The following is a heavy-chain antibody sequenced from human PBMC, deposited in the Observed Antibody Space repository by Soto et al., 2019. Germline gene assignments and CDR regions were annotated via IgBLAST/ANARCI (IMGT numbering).Heavy chain of an antibody. Sequence: PGESLKISCKGSGYSFTSYWIGWVRQMPGKDLEWMGIIYPGDSDTRYSPSFQGQVTISADKSISTAYLQWSSLKASDTAMYYCARTQQPTADYYYGMDVWGQGTRVTVSS. CDR1: GYSFTSYW. CDR2: IYPGDSDT. J-gene: IGHJ6*02. D-gene: IGHD6-13*01. CDR3: ARTQQPTADYYYGMDV. V-gene: IGHV5-51*01.